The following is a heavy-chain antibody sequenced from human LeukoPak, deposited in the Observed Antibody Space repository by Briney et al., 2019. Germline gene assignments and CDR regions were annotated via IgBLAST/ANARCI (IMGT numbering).Heavy chain of an antibody. J-gene: IGHJ3*02. CDR3: AREGVYDYVWGRRSNDAFDI. V-gene: IGHV3-11*01. D-gene: IGHD3-16*01. Sequence: GGSLRLSWATSGFTVSSNYMSWVRQAPGKGLEWVSYISSSGSTIYYADSVKGRFTISRDNAKNSLYLQMNSLRAEDTAVYYCAREGVYDYVWGRRSNDAFDIWGQGTMVTVSS. CDR2: ISSSGSTI. CDR1: GFTVSSNY.